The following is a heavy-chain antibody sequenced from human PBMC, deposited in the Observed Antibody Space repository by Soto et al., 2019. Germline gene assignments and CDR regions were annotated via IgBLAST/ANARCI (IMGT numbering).Heavy chain of an antibody. CDR2: IIPIFGTA. V-gene: IGHV1-69*13. J-gene: IGHJ6*02. CDR1: GGTFSSYA. CDR3: ARDLKNRTVGEYYYYCGMDV. D-gene: IGHD3-16*01. Sequence: SVKVSCKASGGTFSSYAISWVRQAPGQGLEWMGGIIPIFGTANYAQKFQGRVTITADESTSTAYMELSSLRSEDTAVYYCARDLKNRTVGEYYYYCGMDVWGQGTTVTVSS.